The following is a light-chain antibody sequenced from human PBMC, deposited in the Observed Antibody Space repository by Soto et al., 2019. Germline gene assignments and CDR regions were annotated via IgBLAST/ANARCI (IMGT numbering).Light chain of an antibody. V-gene: IGLV2-14*01. Sequence: QSVLTQPASVSGSPGQSITISCTGTSGDVGGYNYVCWYQQRPGKAPKLMIYEVSNRPSGVSRRFSGSKSGNTGSLTISCMQTEDEADYYCSSYTGGSTLYVFGTGTKVTVL. CDR1: SGDVGGYNY. J-gene: IGLJ1*01. CDR2: EVS. CDR3: SSYTGGSTLYV.